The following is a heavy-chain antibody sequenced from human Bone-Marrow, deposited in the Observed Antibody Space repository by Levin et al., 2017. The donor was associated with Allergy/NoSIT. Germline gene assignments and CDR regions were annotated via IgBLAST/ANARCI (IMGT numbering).Heavy chain of an antibody. J-gene: IGHJ4*02. CDR3: AKDISSSWSTGDLDY. CDR2: IRGSGGST. D-gene: IGHD6-13*01. CDR1: GFTFSTYA. Sequence: GGFLRLSCAASGFTFSTYAINWVRQAPGKGLEWVSSIRGSGGSTYYADSVKGRFTISRDNSKNTLYLQMNSLRVEDTAVYYCAKDISSSWSTGDLDYWGQGTLVTVSS. V-gene: IGHV3-23*01.